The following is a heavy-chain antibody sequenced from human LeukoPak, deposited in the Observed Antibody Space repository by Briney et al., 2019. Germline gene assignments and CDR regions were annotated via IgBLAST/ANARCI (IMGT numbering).Heavy chain of an antibody. Sequence: GGSLRLSCAASGFTFSSYAMHWVRQAPGKGLEYVSTISSNGGSTYYANSVKGRFTISRDNSKNTLYLQMGSLRAEDMAVYYCARGRQVATAGDYWGQGTLLTVSS. CDR2: ISSNGGST. D-gene: IGHD6-13*01. CDR1: GFTFSSYA. V-gene: IGHV3-64*01. CDR3: ARGRQVATAGDY. J-gene: IGHJ4*02.